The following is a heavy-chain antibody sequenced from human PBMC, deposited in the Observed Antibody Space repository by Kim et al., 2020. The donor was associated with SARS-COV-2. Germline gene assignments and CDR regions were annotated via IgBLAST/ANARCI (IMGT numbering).Heavy chain of an antibody. J-gene: IGHJ4*02. V-gene: IGHV1-18*01. Sequence: YAQKLQGRVTMTTDTSTSTAYMELRSLRSDDTAVYYCARDRYLKSAGSDYWGQGTLVTVSS. CDR3: ARDRYLKSAGSDY. D-gene: IGHD6-19*01.